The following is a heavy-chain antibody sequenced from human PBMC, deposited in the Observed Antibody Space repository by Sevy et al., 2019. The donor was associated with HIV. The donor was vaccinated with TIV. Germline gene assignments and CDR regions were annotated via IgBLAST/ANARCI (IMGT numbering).Heavy chain of an antibody. CDR3: VRFDTKIKIFGVPRGAY. D-gene: IGHD3-3*01. CDR2: INHREVT. V-gene: IGHV4-34*01. J-gene: IGHJ4*02. CDR1: SGSFSDFY. Sequence: SETLSLTCTVYSGSFSDFYWNWIRQSPGKGLEWIGEINHREVTNYNPSLMSRVTISADASNRQFSLKLTSVTAADTAVYYCVRFDTKIKIFGVPRGAYWGPGTLVTVSS.